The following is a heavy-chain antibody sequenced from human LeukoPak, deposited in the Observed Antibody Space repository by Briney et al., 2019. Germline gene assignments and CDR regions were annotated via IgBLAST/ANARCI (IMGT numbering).Heavy chain of an antibody. CDR3: ARREGRSASPFLFDS. D-gene: IGHD6-6*01. Sequence: AASVKVSCKASGYSFTEYGLNWVRQAPGQGLQWMGWISCCNGHTHYAQNFQGRVTMTTDTSTNTAYMELRGLRSDDTAIYYCARREGRSASPFLFDSWGQGTLVTVSS. CDR2: ISCCNGHT. V-gene: IGHV1-18*01. CDR1: GYSFTEYG. J-gene: IGHJ4*02.